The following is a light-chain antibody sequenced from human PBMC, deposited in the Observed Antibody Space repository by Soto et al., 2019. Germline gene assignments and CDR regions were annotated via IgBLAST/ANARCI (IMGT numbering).Light chain of an antibody. J-gene: IGKJ5*01. CDR1: QGIDSS. V-gene: IGKV1-9*01. CDR3: QQRSSWPIT. Sequence: ILLTQSPSSLSASVGDRVTITCRASQGIDSSFAWYQQKPGKAPKLLIYAASSLQSGVPSRFSGSGSGTDFTLTISSLEPEDFAVYYCQQRSSWPITFGQGTRLEIK. CDR2: AAS.